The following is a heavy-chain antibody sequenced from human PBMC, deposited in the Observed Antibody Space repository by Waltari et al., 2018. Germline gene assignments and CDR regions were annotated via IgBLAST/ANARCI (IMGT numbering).Heavy chain of an antibody. J-gene: IGHJ6*03. CDR1: GFTFSSYA. V-gene: IGHV3-23*01. D-gene: IGHD6-6*01. CDR3: AKSYSSSSSYYYYYMDV. CDR2: ISGSGGST. Sequence: EVQLLESGGGLVQPGGSLRLSCAASGFTFSSYAMSWVRQAPGKGLEWVSAISGSGGSTYYADSVKGRFTISRDNSKNTLYLQMNSLRAEDTAVYYCAKSYSSSSSYYYYYMDVWGKGTTVTLSS.